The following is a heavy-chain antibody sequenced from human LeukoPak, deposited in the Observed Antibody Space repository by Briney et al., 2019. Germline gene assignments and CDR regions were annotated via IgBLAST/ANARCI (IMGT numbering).Heavy chain of an antibody. Sequence: SETLSLTCTVSGGSISSYYWSWIRQPPGKGLEWIGYIYYSGSTNYNPSLKSRVTTSVDTSKNQFSLKLSSVTAADTAVYYCARHGYSSGWYGGGAFCDYWGQGTLVTVSS. CDR3: ARHGYSSGWYGGGAFCDY. CDR1: GGSISSYY. J-gene: IGHJ4*02. CDR2: IYYSGST. D-gene: IGHD6-19*01. V-gene: IGHV4-59*08.